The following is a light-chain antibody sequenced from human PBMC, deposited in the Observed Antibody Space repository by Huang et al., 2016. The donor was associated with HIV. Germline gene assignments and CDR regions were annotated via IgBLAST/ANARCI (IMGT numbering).Light chain of an antibody. Sequence: EIVLTQSPGTLSLSPGERATLSCRASQSVSNNYLAWYQQKPGQAPRLLIYGASSRATGIPDRFSGSGSGTDFTLTISRLEPEDFAVFYCQQCGSSPKTFGQGTKVEI. CDR1: QSVSNNY. CDR2: GAS. V-gene: IGKV3-20*01. J-gene: IGKJ1*01. CDR3: QQCGSSPKT.